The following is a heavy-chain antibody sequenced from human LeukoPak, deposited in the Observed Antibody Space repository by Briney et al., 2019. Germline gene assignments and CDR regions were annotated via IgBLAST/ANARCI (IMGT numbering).Heavy chain of an antibody. V-gene: IGHV3-23*01. Sequence: GGSLRLSSAASGFRFSDAAMTWVRQAPGKGLEWVSLIGSVGHSTYYGDSVKGRFTISRDNSKNTLSLQMNSLRVGDTAIYYCANDIELSILGLGTMVTVSS. CDR2: IGSVGHST. CDR3: ANDIELSI. D-gene: IGHD3-16*02. CDR1: GFRFSDAA. J-gene: IGHJ6*02.